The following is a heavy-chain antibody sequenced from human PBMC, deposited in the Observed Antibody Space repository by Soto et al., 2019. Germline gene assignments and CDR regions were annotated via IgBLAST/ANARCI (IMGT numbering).Heavy chain of an antibody. J-gene: IGHJ4*02. Sequence: ASGKVSCKASGYTFTGYYLHWVRQAPGQGLEWMGWINPNSGGTNYAQKFQGRVTMTRDASISTAYMELSRLSSDDTADYYCARMYTSGWNYFDYWGQGXQVTVPS. CDR3: ARMYTSGWNYFDY. V-gene: IGHV1-2*02. CDR1: GYTFTGYY. CDR2: INPNSGGT. D-gene: IGHD6-19*01.